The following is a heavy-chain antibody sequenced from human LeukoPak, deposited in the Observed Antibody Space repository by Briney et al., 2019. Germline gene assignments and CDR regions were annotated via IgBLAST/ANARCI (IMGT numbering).Heavy chain of an antibody. V-gene: IGHV4-39*07. CDR1: GGSISSSSYY. Sequence: KPSETLSLTCTVSGGSISSSSYYWGWIRQPPGKGLEWIGSIYYTGSTNYNPSLKSRVTISVDTSKNQFSLKLSSVTAADTAVYYCARVPRSPTSIAARWVNDYWGQGTLVTVSS. CDR2: IYYTGST. CDR3: ARVPRSPTSIAARWVNDY. D-gene: IGHD6-6*01. J-gene: IGHJ4*02.